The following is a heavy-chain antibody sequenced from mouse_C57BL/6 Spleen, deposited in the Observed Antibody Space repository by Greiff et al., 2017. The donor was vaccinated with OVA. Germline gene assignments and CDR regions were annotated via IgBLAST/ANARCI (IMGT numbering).Heavy chain of an antibody. J-gene: IGHJ2*01. Sequence: QVQLQQSGAELVKPGASVKISCKASGYAFSSYWMNWVKQRPGKGLEWIGQIYPGDGDTNYNGKFKGKATLTADKSSSTAYMQLSSLTSEDSAVYCCARSRGYSNPEDYWGQGTTLTVSS. D-gene: IGHD2-5*01. CDR2: IYPGDGDT. CDR1: GYAFSSYW. CDR3: ARSRGYSNPEDY. V-gene: IGHV1-80*01.